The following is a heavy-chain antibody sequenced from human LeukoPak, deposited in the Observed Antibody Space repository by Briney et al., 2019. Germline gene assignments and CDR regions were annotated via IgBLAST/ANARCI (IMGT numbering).Heavy chain of an antibody. CDR3: AKDQLYYGSGSYYKTYY. Sequence: GGSLRLSCAASGFTFSSYDMHWVRQATGKGLEWVSAIGTAGDTYYPGSVKGRFTISRDNSKNTLYLQMNSLRAEDTAVYYCAKDQLYYGSGSYYKTYYWGQGTLVTVSS. V-gene: IGHV3-13*01. D-gene: IGHD3-10*01. CDR2: IGTAGDT. CDR1: GFTFSSYD. J-gene: IGHJ4*02.